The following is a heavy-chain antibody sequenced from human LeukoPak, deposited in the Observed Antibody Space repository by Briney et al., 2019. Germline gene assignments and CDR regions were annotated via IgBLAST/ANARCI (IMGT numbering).Heavy chain of an antibody. CDR3: ARQGYSSGK. V-gene: IGHV3-7*01. J-gene: IGHJ4*02. Sequence: GGSLRLSCAASGFTVSNYWMNWVRQAPGKGLEWVASIQRDGSGKYYVESVKGRFTTSRDNAKDSLYLQMNSLRAEDTAVYYCARQGYSSGKWGQGTLVTVSS. D-gene: IGHD6-19*01. CDR1: GFTVSNYW. CDR2: IQRDGSGK.